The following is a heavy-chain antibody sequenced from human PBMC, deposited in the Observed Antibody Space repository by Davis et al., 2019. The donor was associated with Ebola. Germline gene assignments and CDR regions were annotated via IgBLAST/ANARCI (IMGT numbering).Heavy chain of an antibody. CDR1: GGTFSSYA. D-gene: IGHD5-18*01. Sequence: AASVKVSCKASGGTFSSYAISWVRQAPGQGLEWMGRIIPILGIANYAQKFQGRVTITADKSTSTAYMELSSLRSEETAVYYCARGDTAMVTRVYYYYYCMDVWGQGTTVTVSS. CDR2: IIPILGIA. CDR3: ARGDTAMVTRVYYYYYCMDV. V-gene: IGHV1-69*04. J-gene: IGHJ6*02.